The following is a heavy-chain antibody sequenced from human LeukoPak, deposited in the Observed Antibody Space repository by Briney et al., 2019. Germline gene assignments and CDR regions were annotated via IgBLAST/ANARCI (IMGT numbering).Heavy chain of an antibody. CDR2: IYYSGST. CDR3: ARVGCSGGSCSPYYYYYYMDV. D-gene: IGHD2-15*01. Sequence: SETLSLTCTVSGYSISSDYYWGWIRQPPGKGLEWIGSIYYSGSTYYNPSLKSRVTISVDTSKNQFSLKLSSVTAADTAVYYCARVGCSGGSCSPYYYYYYMDVWGKGTTVTVSS. J-gene: IGHJ6*03. CDR1: GYSISSDYY. V-gene: IGHV4-38-2*02.